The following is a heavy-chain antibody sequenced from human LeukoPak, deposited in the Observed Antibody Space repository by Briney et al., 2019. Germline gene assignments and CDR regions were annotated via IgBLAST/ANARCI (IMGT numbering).Heavy chain of an antibody. J-gene: IGHJ6*03. Sequence: SETLSLTCTVSGGSISSYYWSWIRQPAGKGLEWIGRIYTSGSTNYNPSLKSRVTISVDTSKNQFSLKLSSVTAADTAVYYCALIHYYDSSGYSAMYYYYYMDVWGKGTTVTISS. CDR2: IYTSGST. V-gene: IGHV4-4*07. CDR3: ALIHYYDSSGYSAMYYYYYMDV. CDR1: GGSISSYY. D-gene: IGHD3-22*01.